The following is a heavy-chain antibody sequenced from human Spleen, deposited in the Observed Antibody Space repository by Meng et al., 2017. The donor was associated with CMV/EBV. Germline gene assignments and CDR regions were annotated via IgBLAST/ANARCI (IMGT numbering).Heavy chain of an antibody. D-gene: IGHD6-13*01. CDR1: GFTFSSYG. V-gene: IGHV3-21*01. Sequence: GESLKISCAASGFTFSSYGMNWVRQAPGKGLEWVSSISPGGNYVYYADSVKGRFTISRDNAKNSLYLQMNSLRADDTAVYYCVRGGRGGSSSEIAYWGQGTLVTVSS. J-gene: IGHJ4*02. CDR3: VRGGRGGSSSEIAY. CDR2: ISPGGNYV.